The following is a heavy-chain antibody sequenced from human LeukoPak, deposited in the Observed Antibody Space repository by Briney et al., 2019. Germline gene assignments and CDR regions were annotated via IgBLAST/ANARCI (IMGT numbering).Heavy chain of an antibody. CDR2: ISSSSYI. J-gene: IGHJ5*02. D-gene: IGHD3-10*01. Sequence: PGGSLRLSCAASGFTFSSYSMNWVRQAPGKGLEWVSSISSSSYIYYADSVKGRFTISRDNAKNSLYLQMNSLRAEDTAVYYCATTYYYGSRGLDPWGQGTLVTVSS. CDR1: GFTFSSYS. CDR3: ATTYYYGSRGLDP. V-gene: IGHV3-21*01.